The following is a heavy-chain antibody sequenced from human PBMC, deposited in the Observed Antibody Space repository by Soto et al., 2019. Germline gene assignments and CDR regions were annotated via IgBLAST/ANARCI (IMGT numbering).Heavy chain of an antibody. CDR1: GFTFSSYS. CDR2: ISSSSSYI. D-gene: IGHD3-22*01. V-gene: IGHV3-21*01. CDR3: ARDGEPIVVVITAPACYM. J-gene: IGHJ3*02. Sequence: PGGSLRLSCAASGFTFSSYSMNWVRQAPGKGLEWVSSISSSSSYIYYADSVKGRFTTSRDNAKNSLYLQMNSLRAEDTAVYYCARDGEPIVVVITAPACYMWGQ.